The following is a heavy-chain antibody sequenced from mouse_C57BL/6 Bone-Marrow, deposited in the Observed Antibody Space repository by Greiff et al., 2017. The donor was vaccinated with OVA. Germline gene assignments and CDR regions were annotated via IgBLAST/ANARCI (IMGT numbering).Heavy chain of an antibody. J-gene: IGHJ2*01. V-gene: IGHV5-17*01. CDR2: ISSGSSTI. CDR3: AGGTGPDY. Sequence: EVMLVESGGGLVKPGGSLKLSCAASGFTFSDYGMHWVRQAPEKGLEWVAYISSGSSTIYYADTVRGRFTISRDNAKNTLFLQMTSLRSEDTAMYYCAGGTGPDYWGQGTTLTVSS. D-gene: IGHD4-1*01. CDR1: GFTFSDYG.